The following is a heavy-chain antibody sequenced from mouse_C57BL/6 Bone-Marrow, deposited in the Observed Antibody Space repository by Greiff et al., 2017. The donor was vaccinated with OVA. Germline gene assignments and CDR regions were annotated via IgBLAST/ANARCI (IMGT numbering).Heavy chain of an antibody. CDR3: ARYSPTVVARGAMDY. CDR2: IYPGDGDT. Sequence: QVQLQQSGAELVKPGASVKISCKASGYAFSSYWMNWVKQRPGKGLEWIGQIYPGDGDTNYNGKFKGKATLTADKSSSTAYMQLSSLTSEDFAVYFCARYSPTVVARGAMDYWGQGTSVTVSS. J-gene: IGHJ4*01. V-gene: IGHV1-80*01. CDR1: GYAFSSYW. D-gene: IGHD1-1*01.